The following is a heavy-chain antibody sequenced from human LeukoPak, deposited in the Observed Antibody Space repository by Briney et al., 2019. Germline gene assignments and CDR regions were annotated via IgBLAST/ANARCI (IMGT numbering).Heavy chain of an antibody. CDR1: GYTFTSYG. CDR3: AAAGHDY. V-gene: IGHV1-18*01. Sequence: ASVKVSCKASGYTFTSYGISWVRQAPGQGLEWMGWISAYNGNTNYAQKFQGRVTMTRNTSISTAYMELSSLRSEDTAVYYCAAAGHDYWGQGTLVTVSS. CDR2: ISAYNGNT. J-gene: IGHJ4*02. D-gene: IGHD6-13*01.